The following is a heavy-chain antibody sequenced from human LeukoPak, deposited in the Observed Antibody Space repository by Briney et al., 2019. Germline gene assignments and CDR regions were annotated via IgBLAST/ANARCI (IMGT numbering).Heavy chain of an antibody. CDR1: GYTFTSYG. CDR3: ARGSSWHDRKFDP. CDR2: INTNTGNP. Sequence: EASVKVSCKASGYTFTSYGISWVRQAPGQGLEWMGWINTNTGNPTYAQGFTGRFVFSLDTSVSTAYLQISSLKAEDTAVYYCARGSSWHDRKFDPWGQGTLVTVAS. D-gene: IGHD6-13*01. V-gene: IGHV7-4-1*02. J-gene: IGHJ5*02.